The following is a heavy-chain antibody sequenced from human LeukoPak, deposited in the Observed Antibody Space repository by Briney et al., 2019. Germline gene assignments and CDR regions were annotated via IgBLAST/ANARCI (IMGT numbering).Heavy chain of an antibody. D-gene: IGHD2-2*02. CDR2: MNPNSGNT. V-gene: IGHV1-8*03. Sequence: GASVKVSCKASGYTFTSYGINWVRQATGQGLEWMGWMNPNSGNTGYAQKFQGRVTITRNTSISTAYMELSSLRSEDTAVYYCARGPYCSSTSCYNPAVFDPWGQGTLVTVSS. J-gene: IGHJ5*02. CDR1: GYTFTSYG. CDR3: ARGPYCSSTSCYNPAVFDP.